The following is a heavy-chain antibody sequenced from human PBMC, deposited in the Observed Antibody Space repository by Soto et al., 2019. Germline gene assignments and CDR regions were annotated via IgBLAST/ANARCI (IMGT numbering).Heavy chain of an antibody. D-gene: IGHD6-25*01. CDR2: IIPIFGTA. CDR1: RVTIKSYS. CDR3: ARDKSAASDI. Sequence: SVEVCSEARRVTIKSYSSRWVRQAPGQGLEWMGGIIPIFGTANYAQKFQGRVTITADKSTSTAYMELSSLRSEDTAVYYCARDKSAASDIWGQGTMVTVS. J-gene: IGHJ3*02. V-gene: IGHV1-69*06.